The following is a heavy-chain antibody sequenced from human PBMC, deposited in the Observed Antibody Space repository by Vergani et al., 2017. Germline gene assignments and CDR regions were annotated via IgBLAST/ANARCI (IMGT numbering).Heavy chain of an antibody. V-gene: IGHV3-30*18. CDR3: AKARYCSGGSCYLLDI. J-gene: IGHJ3*02. D-gene: IGHD2-15*01. CDR2: MSFDGSNK. CDR1: GFTFSSYG. Sequence: QVQLVESGGGVVQPGRSLRLSCAASGFTFSSYGMHWVRQAPGKGLEWVAVMSFDGSNKYYADSVKGRFTISRDNSKNTLYLQMNSLRAEDTALYYCAKARYCSGGSCYLLDIWGQGTMVTVSS.